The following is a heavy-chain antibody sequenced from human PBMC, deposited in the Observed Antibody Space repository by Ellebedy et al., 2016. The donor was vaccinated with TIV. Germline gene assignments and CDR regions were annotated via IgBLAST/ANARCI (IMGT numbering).Heavy chain of an antibody. D-gene: IGHD1-26*01. CDR2: IKSKADGGTT. CDR3: TKGIVGATNDCFDP. J-gene: IGHJ5*02. CDR1: GFTFYQAW. V-gene: IGHV3-15*01. Sequence: GGSLRLSXAASGFTFYQAWMSWVRQAPGKGLEWVGRIKSKADGGTTGYAAPVKGRFTISRDDSKNTLYLQMNSLRTEGTAVYYCTKGIVGATNDCFDPWGQGTLVTVSS.